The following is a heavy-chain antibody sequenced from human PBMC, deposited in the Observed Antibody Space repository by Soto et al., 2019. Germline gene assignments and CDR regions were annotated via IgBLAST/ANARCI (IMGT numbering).Heavy chain of an antibody. V-gene: IGHV3-74*01. D-gene: IGHD3-22*01. Sequence: GGSLRLSCAASGFTFSNYWMHWVRQAPGKGLVWISRINDQGGSPTYADSVKGRFTISRDNSKNTLYLQMNSLRAEDTAVYYCAKKGYYDTSGYPIRYFDYWGQGTLVTVSS. CDR2: INDQGGSP. CDR3: AKKGYYDTSGYPIRYFDY. J-gene: IGHJ4*02. CDR1: GFTFSNYW.